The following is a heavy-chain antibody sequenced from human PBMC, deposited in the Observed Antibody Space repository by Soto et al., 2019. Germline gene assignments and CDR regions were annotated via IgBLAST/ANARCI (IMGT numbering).Heavy chain of an antibody. D-gene: IGHD3-16*01. V-gene: IGHV3-11*01. CDR1: GFTFSDYY. CDR3: GRQHRYGGNAFDI. J-gene: IGHJ3*02. Sequence: QVQLVESGGGLVKPGGSLRLSCVASGFTFSDYYMTWIRQAPGKGLDWVSYITTSGGTIYSADSVKGRFTISRDNAKNSLYLQMNSLRAEDTAVYYCGRQHRYGGNAFDIWGQGTRVTVSS. CDR2: ITTSGGTI.